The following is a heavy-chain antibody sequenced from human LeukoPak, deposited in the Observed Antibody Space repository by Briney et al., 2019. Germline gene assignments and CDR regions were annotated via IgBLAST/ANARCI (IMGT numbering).Heavy chain of an antibody. CDR1: GFTFSSYA. CDR3: AKDFIGWWELLGPRDAFDI. CDR2: ISGSGGST. V-gene: IGHV3-23*01. D-gene: IGHD1-26*01. J-gene: IGHJ3*02. Sequence: GGSLRLSCAASGFTFSSYAMSWVRQAPGKGLEWVSAISGSGGSTYYADSVKGRFTISRDNSKNTLYLQMNSLRAEDTAVYYCAKDFIGWWELLGPRDAFDIWGQGTMVTVSS.